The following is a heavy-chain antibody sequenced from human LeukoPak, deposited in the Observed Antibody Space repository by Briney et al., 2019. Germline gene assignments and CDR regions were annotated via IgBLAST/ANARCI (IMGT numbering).Heavy chain of an antibody. D-gene: IGHD6-13*01. J-gene: IGHJ6*03. CDR3: ARESDSSSWPGEYYYYMDV. V-gene: IGHV3-21*01. Sequence: GGSLKLSCAASGFTFSSYSMNWVRQAPGKGLEWVSSISSSSSYIYYADSVKGRFTISRDNAKNSLYLQMNSLRAEDTAVYYCARESDSSSWPGEYYYYMDVWGKGTTVTVSS. CDR1: GFTFSSYS. CDR2: ISSSSSYI.